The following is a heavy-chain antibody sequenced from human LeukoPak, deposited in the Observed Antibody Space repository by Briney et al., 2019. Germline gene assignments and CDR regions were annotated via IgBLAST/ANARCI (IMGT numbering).Heavy chain of an antibody. CDR3: TRYGSGQNYRDPFVF. V-gene: IGHV3-48*01. CDR2: ISGGRDIV. D-gene: IGHD3-10*01. CDR1: GFAFERHA. J-gene: IGHJ4*02. Sequence: PGGSLRLSCAASGFAFERHAMNWVRQAPGKGPEWISYISGGRDIVAYADSVKGRFTISRDNAEYSLYLQMNSLRVEDTAVYYCTRYGSGQNYRDPFVFWGQGTLVTVSP.